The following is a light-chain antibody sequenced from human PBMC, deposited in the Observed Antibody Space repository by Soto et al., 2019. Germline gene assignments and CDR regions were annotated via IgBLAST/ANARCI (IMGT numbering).Light chain of an antibody. Sequence: EVVLTQSPDTLPLSPGERATLSCRASQSVSINSLVWYQQKPGQAPRLRIYGASNRATGIPDRFSARGSGTDFTLTISRLEPEDFAMYYCQQYRSSWYTCGQGTKVEVK. J-gene: IGKJ2*01. CDR1: QSVSINS. CDR2: GAS. V-gene: IGKV3-20*01. CDR3: QQYRSSWYT.